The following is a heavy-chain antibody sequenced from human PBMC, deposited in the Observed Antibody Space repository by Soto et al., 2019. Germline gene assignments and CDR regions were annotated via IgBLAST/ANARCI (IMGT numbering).Heavy chain of an antibody. J-gene: IGHJ3*02. Sequence: QVQLVQSGAEVKKPGSSVKVSCKASGGTFSSYAISWVRQAPGQELEWMGGIIPIFGTANYAQKFQGRVTITADESTSTAYMELSSLRSEDTAVYYCARSRVTYYYDRSAFDIWGQGTMVTVSS. D-gene: IGHD3-22*01. CDR3: ARSRVTYYYDRSAFDI. CDR1: GGTFSSYA. CDR2: IIPIFGTA. V-gene: IGHV1-69*01.